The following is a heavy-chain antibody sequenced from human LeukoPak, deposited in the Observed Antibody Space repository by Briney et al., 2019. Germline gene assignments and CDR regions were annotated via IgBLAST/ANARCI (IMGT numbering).Heavy chain of an antibody. CDR1: GYTFTSYA. CDR2: INTDNGNT. J-gene: IGHJ6*02. CDR3: ARDSSGWYRYYYYYYGMDV. Sequence: ASVKVSCKPSGYTFTSYAVHWVRQAPGQRLEWMGWINTDNGNTKYSQKFQGRVTITRDTSASTAYMELSSLRSEDTAVYYCARDSSGWYRYYYYYYGMDVWGQGTTVTVSS. V-gene: IGHV1-3*04. D-gene: IGHD6-19*01.